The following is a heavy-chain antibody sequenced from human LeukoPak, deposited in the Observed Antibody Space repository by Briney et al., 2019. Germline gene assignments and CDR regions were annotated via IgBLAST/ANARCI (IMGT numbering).Heavy chain of an antibody. D-gene: IGHD2-15*01. CDR1: GGSISSYY. Sequence: PSETLSLTCTVSGGSISSYYWSWIRQPAGKGLEWIGRIYTSGSTNYNPSLKSRVTMSVDTSKNQFSLKLSSVTAADTAVYYCARASAGYCSGGSCFREVGYYYYMDVWGKGTTVTASS. CDR3: ARASAGYCSGGSCFREVGYYYYMDV. CDR2: IYTSGST. J-gene: IGHJ6*03. V-gene: IGHV4-4*07.